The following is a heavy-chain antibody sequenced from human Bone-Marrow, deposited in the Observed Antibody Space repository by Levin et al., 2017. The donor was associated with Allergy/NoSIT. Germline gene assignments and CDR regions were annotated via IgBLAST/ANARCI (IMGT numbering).Heavy chain of an antibody. CDR3: ASLYITDYDILTGKGPHLVLDY. D-gene: IGHD3-9*01. CDR2: INAGNGNT. V-gene: IGHV1-3*01. Sequence: GASVKVSCKASGYTFTSYAMHWVRQAPGQRLEWMGWINAGNGNTKYSQKFQGRVTITRDTSASTAYMELSSLRSEDTAVYYCASLYITDYDILTGKGPHLVLDYWGQGTLVTVSS. J-gene: IGHJ4*02. CDR1: GYTFTSYA.